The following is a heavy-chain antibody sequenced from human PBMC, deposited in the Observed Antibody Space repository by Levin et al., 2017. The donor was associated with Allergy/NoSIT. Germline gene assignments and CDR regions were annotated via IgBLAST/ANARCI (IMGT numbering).Heavy chain of an antibody. CDR3: AKVGSLGPRNWFDP. Sequence: ETLSLTCAASGFTFSSYAMSWVRQAPGKGLEWVSAISGSGGSTYYADSVKGRFTISRDNSKNTLYLQMNSLRAEDTAVYYCAKVGSLGPRNWFDPWGQGTLVTVSS. J-gene: IGHJ5*02. V-gene: IGHV3-23*01. CDR2: ISGSGGST. CDR1: GFTFSSYA. D-gene: IGHD6-13*01.